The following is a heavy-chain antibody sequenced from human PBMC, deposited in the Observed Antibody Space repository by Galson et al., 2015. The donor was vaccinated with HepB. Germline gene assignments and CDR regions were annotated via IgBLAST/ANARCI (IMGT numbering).Heavy chain of an antibody. J-gene: IGHJ6*03. CDR1: GFTFSSYS. D-gene: IGHD2/OR15-2a*01. CDR3: ARGRQYHILYCKACEYAYMDI. V-gene: IGHV3-21*01. CDR2: IVAASNYK. Sequence: SLRLSCATSGFTFSSYSMSWIRQTPGKGLEWVSSIVAASNYKYYADSVKGRFTISRDNAKNSLDLQMNSLKVEDTATYYCARGRQYHILYCKACEYAYMDIWGKGTTVTVSS.